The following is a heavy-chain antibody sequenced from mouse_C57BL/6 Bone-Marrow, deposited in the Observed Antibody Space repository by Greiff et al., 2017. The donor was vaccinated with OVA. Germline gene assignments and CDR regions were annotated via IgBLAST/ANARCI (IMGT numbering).Heavy chain of an antibody. CDR2: INPNNGGT. Sequence: EVQLQQSGPELVKPGASVKISCKASGYTFTDYYMNWVKQSHGKSLEWIGDINPNNGGTSYNQKFKGKATLTVDKSSSTAYMELRSLTSEDSAVYYCAVGLLWDAMDYWGQGTSVTVSS. D-gene: IGHD2-10*01. CDR3: AVGLLWDAMDY. V-gene: IGHV1-26*01. CDR1: GYTFTDYY. J-gene: IGHJ4*01.